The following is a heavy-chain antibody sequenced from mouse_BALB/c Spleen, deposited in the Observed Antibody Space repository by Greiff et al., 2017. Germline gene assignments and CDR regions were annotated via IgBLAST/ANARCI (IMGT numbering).Heavy chain of an antibody. J-gene: IGHJ2*01. CDR1: GFTFTDYY. Sequence: DVMLVESGGGLVQPGGSLRLSCATSGFTFTDYYMSWVRQPPGKALEWLGFIRNKANGYTTEYSASVKGRFTISRDNSQSILYLQMNTLRAEDSATYYCARDIDCWGQGTTLTVSS. V-gene: IGHV7-3*02. CDR2: IRNKANGYTT. CDR3: ARDIDC.